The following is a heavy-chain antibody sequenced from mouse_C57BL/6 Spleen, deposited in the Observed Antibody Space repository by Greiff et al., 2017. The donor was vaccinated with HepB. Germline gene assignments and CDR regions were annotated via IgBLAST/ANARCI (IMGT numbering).Heavy chain of an antibody. CDR2: ISSGGDYI. Sequence: DVMLVESGEGLVKPGGSLKLSCAASGFTFSSYAMSWVRQTPEKRLEWVAYISSGGDYIYYADTVKGRFTISRDNARNTLYLQMSSLKSEDTAMYYCTREPDYYGSSPFAYWGQGTLVTVSA. V-gene: IGHV5-9-1*02. CDR3: TREPDYYGSSPFAY. J-gene: IGHJ3*01. D-gene: IGHD1-1*01. CDR1: GFTFSSYA.